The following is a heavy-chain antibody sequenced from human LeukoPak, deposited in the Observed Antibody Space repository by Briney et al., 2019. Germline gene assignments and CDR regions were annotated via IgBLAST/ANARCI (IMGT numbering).Heavy chain of an antibody. D-gene: IGHD6-13*01. Sequence: PGGSLRLSCTASGFTFGDYAMSWVRQAPGEGLEWVGFVTSKAYGGTTEYAASVRGRFTISRDDSRRVAYLQMNSLRTEDTAVCYCFGYVSKNNYDMDVWGLGTTVAVSS. CDR1: GFTFGDYA. CDR2: VTSKAYGGTT. J-gene: IGHJ6*02. CDR3: FGYVSKNNYDMDV. V-gene: IGHV3-49*04.